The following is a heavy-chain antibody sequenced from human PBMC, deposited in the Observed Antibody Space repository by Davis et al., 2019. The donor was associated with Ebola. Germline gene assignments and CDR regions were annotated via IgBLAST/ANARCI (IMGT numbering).Heavy chain of an antibody. CDR1: GGSISSSNW. V-gene: IGHV4-4*02. CDR3: ARITIFGVAANAFDI. D-gene: IGHD3-3*01. J-gene: IGHJ3*02. Sequence: SETLSLTCAVSGGSISSSNWWSWVRQPPGKGLEWIGEIYHSGSTNYNPSLKSRVTISVDKSKNQFSLKLSSVTAADTAVYYCARITIFGVAANAFDIWGQGTMVTVSS. CDR2: IYHSGST.